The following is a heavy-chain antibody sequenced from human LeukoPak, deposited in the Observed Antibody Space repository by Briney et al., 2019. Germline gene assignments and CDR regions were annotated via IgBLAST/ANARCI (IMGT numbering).Heavy chain of an antibody. CDR3: ARDPNYYDSSGYYVYPLAY. CDR1: GGTFSSYA. CDR2: IIPIFGTA. J-gene: IGHJ4*02. Sequence: GASVKVSCKASGGTFSSYAISWVRQAPGQGLEWMGGIIPIFGTANYAQKLQGRVTMTTDTSTSTAYMELRSLRSDDTAVYYCARDPNYYDSSGYYVYPLAYWGQGTLVTVSS. D-gene: IGHD3-22*01. V-gene: IGHV1-69*05.